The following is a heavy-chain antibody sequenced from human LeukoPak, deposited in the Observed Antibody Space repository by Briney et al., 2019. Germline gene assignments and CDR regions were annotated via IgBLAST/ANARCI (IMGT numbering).Heavy chain of an antibody. CDR2: INEDGSGT. V-gene: IGHV3-7*04. CDR1: GFTFSNYW. D-gene: IGHD3-10*01. J-gene: IGHJ4*02. CDR3: ARDSSRASGSSNDY. Sequence: GGSLRLSCAASGFTFSNYWMTWFRQAPGQGLEWVANINEDGSGTYYVDSVKGRFSISRDNAKNLLNLQMNTLRVEDTAVYFCARDSSRASGSSNDYWGQGTLVTVSS.